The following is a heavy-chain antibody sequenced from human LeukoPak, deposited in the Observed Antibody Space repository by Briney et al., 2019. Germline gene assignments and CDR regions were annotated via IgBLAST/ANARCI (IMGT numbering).Heavy chain of an antibody. CDR3: ARSYSGSYRSDY. V-gene: IGHV1-69*13. D-gene: IGHD1-26*01. J-gene: IGHJ4*02. CDR1: GGTFSSYA. CDR2: IIPIFGTA. Sequence: SVKVSCKASGGTFSSYAISWVRQAPGQGLEWMGGIIPIFGTANYAQKFQGRVTITADVSTSTAYMELSSLRSEDTAVYYCARSYSGSYRSDYWGQGTLVTVSS.